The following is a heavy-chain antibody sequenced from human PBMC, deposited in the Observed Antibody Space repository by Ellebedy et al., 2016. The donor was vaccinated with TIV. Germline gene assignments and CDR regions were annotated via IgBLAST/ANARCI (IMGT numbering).Heavy chain of an antibody. J-gene: IGHJ5*02. CDR3: ARGDTGYCTSSNCYGWRWFDP. D-gene: IGHD2-2*01. V-gene: IGHV4-34*01. Sequence: SETLSLTXAVSGGSISSGGYSWTWIRQPPGKGLEWIGEINHSGSTNYNPSLRSRVTISLDTSKNQWSLKLSSVTAADTAVYYCARGDTGYCTSSNCYGWRWFDPWGQGTLVTVSS. CDR1: GGSISSGGYS. CDR2: INHSGST.